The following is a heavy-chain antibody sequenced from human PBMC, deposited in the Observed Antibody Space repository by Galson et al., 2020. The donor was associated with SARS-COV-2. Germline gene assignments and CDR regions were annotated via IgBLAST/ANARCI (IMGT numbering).Heavy chain of an antibody. CDR3: LRVYYGDFMDY. CDR2: INPNSGGT. CDR1: GFTFTRYY. V-gene: IGHV1-2*02. J-gene: IGHJ4*02. Sequence: ASVKVSCKASGFTFTRYYFHWVRQAPGQGLEWMGWINPNSGGTILAERFQGRVTMTTDTSISTVYMEPSSLRPDDTAVYYCLRVYYGDFMDYWGQGTLVTVSS. D-gene: IGHD4-17*01.